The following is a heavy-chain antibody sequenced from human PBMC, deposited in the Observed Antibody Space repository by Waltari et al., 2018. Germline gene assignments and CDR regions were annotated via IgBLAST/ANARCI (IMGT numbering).Heavy chain of an antibody. D-gene: IGHD4-17*01. Sequence: QLQLQESGPGLVKPSETLSLTCTVSGGSISSSSYYWGWLRQPPGKGLEWIGSIYYSGSTYYNPSLKSRVTISVDTSKNQFSLKLSSVTAADTAVYYCARAKGSTVTTYGWFDPWGQGTLVTVSS. CDR1: GGSISSSSYY. J-gene: IGHJ5*02. V-gene: IGHV4-39*07. CDR2: IYYSGST. CDR3: ARAKGSTVTTYGWFDP.